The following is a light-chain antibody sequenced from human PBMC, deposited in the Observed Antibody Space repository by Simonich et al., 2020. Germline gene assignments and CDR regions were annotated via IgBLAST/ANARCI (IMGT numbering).Light chain of an antibody. CDR2: VAS. V-gene: IGKV3-15*01. Sequence: EVVLTQSPATLSVSPGERATLSCRASQGISSELAWYQQKRGQGPRLLLYVASTRATGIPARFSGTGSGTEFTLTISSLQSEDVAVYYCQEYNSRPHTFGRGTKVEIK. J-gene: IGKJ2*01. CDR1: QGISSE. CDR3: QEYNSRPHT.